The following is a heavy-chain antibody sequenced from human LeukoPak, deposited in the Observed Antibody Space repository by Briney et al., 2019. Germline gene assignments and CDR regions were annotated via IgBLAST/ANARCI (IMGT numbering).Heavy chain of an antibody. V-gene: IGHV3-7*01. CDR3: ARDPGDYGDYASAFDI. CDR2: IKQDGSEK. D-gene: IGHD4-17*01. Sequence: GGSLRLSCAASGFTFSSYAMSWVRQAPGKGLAWVANIKQDGSEKYYVDSVKGRFTISRDNAKNSLYLQMNSLRAEDTAVYYCARDPGDYGDYASAFDIWGQGTMVTVSS. J-gene: IGHJ3*02. CDR1: GFTFSSYA.